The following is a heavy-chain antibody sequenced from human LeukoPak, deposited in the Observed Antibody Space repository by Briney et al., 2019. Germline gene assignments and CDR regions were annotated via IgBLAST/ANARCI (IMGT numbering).Heavy chain of an antibody. CDR1: GGSISNSNYY. D-gene: IGHD1-26*01. V-gene: IGHV4-39*01. CDR3: ARLAIVGATTGNLDY. CDR2: IYYSGST. J-gene: IGHJ4*02. Sequence: PSETLSLTCIVSGGSISNSNYYWGWVRQPPGTGLEWIGSIYYSGSTYYNPSLKSRVTISVDTSKNQFSLKLSSVTAADTAVYFCARLAIVGATTGNLDYWGQGTLVTVSS.